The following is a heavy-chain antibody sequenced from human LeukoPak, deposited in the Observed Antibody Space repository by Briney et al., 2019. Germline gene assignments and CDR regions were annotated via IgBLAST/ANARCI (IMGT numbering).Heavy chain of an antibody. CDR1: GFAFSSYG. J-gene: IGHJ4*02. V-gene: IGHV3-48*03. Sequence: WVSLRLSCAASGFAFSSYGLNWVRQAPGKGLEWVSYASLSGGTTYYGDSVKGRFTIYRDNAKKSLYLQMESLRDEDTAVYYCARGRDSGVLCDYWGQGTLHTLPS. CDR3: ARGRDSGVLCDY. CDR2: ASLSGGTT. D-gene: IGHD6-19*01.